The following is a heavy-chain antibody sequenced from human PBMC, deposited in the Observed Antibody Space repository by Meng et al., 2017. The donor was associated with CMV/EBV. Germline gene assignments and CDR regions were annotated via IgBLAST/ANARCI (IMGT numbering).Heavy chain of an antibody. CDR1: GFTLSSYA. CDR2: ISGSGGST. D-gene: IGHD3-10*01. Sequence: GESLKISCAASGFTLSSYAMSWVRQAPGKGLEWVSAISGSGGSTYYADSVKGRFTISRDNSKNTLYLQMNSLRAEDTAVYYCAKDGEGSGSYDAFDIWGQGTMVTVSS. V-gene: IGHV3-23*01. CDR3: AKDGEGSGSYDAFDI. J-gene: IGHJ3*02.